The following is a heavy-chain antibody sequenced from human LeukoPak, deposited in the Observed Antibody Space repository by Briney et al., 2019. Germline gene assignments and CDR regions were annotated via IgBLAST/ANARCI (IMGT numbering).Heavy chain of an antibody. CDR3: ARDVLRYFEKGAFDI. CDR2: INHSGST. CDR1: GGSFSGYY. D-gene: IGHD3-9*01. V-gene: IGHV4-34*01. Sequence: PSETLSLTCAVYGGSFSGYYWSWIRQPPGKGLAWIGEINHSGSTNYNPSLKSRVTISVDTSKNQFSLKLSSVTAADTAVYYCARDVLRYFEKGAFDIWGQGTMVTVSS. J-gene: IGHJ3*02.